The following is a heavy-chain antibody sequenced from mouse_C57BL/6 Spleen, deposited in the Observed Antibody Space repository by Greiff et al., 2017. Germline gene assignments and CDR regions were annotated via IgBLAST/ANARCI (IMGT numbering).Heavy chain of an antibody. J-gene: IGHJ2*01. V-gene: IGHV14-1*01. CDR2: IDPEDGDT. CDR1: GFNIKDYY. D-gene: IGHD3-2*02. CDR3: TTAAQATWGFDY. Sequence: VQLQQSGAELVRPGASVKLSCTASGFNIKDYYMHWVKQRPEQGLEWIGRIDPEDGDTEYAPKFQGKATMTADTSSNTAYLQLSSLTSEDTAVYYCTTAAQATWGFDYWGQGTTLTVSS.